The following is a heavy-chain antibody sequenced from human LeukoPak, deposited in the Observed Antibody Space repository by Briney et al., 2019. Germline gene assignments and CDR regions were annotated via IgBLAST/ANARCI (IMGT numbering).Heavy chain of an antibody. CDR2: IIPIFGTT. V-gene: IGHV1-69*13. Sequence: SVKVSCKASGGTFSNYAISWVRQAPGQGLEWMGGIIPIFGTTNYAHKFQGRVTITADESTSTAYMELSSLRSEDTAVYYCARSLVVGATYPYHWGQGTLVTVSS. CDR1: GGTFSNYA. D-gene: IGHD1-26*01. J-gene: IGHJ5*02. CDR3: ARSLVVGATYPYH.